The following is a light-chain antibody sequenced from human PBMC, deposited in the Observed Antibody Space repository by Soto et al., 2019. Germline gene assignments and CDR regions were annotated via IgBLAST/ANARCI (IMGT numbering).Light chain of an antibody. V-gene: IGKV3-11*01. J-gene: IGKJ3*01. CDR2: DVS. CDR3: QQRNKWPPIFT. CDR1: QSVSTY. Sequence: EIVLTQSPATLSLSPGERATLSCRASQSVSTYLAWYQQKPGQSPRLLVYDVSIRATGIPARFSGSGSGTXXXXXXXXLEPEDFAVYYCQQRNKWPPIFTFGPGTKVDF.